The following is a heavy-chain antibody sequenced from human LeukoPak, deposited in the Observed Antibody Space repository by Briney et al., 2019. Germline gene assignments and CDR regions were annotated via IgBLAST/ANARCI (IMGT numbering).Heavy chain of an antibody. D-gene: IGHD3-9*01. CDR2: IYYSGST. CDR3: ARGGDYDILTGYAYVYFDY. V-gene: IGHV4-31*03. J-gene: IGHJ4*02. CDR1: GGSISSGGYY. Sequence: SQTLSLTCTVSGGSISSGGYYWSWIRQHPGKGLEWIGYIYYSGSTYYNPSLKSRVTISVDTSKNQFSLKLSSVTAADTAVYYCARGGDYDILTGYAYVYFDYWGQGTLVTVPS.